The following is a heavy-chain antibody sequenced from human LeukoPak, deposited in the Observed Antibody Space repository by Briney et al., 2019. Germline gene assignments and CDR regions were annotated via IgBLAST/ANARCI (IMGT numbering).Heavy chain of an antibody. V-gene: IGHV3-7*01. CDR2: IKQDGSEK. Sequence: GGSLRLSCAASGFTYSSYWMLWVRQAPGREREGVANIKQDGSEKYYVDSVKGRFTISRDNAKNSLYLQMNSLRAEDTAVYYCARERESSGWYSYYFDYWGQGTLVTVSS. D-gene: IGHD6-13*01. CDR1: GFTYSSYW. J-gene: IGHJ4*02. CDR3: ARERESSGWYSYYFDY.